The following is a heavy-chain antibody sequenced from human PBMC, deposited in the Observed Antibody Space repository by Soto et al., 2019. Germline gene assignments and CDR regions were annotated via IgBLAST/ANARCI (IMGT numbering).Heavy chain of an antibody. D-gene: IGHD4-4*01. CDR3: ARGRDVPPYSRRPSYYYYGMDV. CDR1: GGTFSSYA. J-gene: IGHJ6*02. CDR2: IIPIFGTA. Sequence: QVQLVQSGAEVKKPGSSVKVSCKASGGTFSSYAISWVRQAPGQGLEWMGGIIPIFGTANYAQKFQGRVTITADESTSTAYMELSSLRSEDTAVYYCARGRDVPPYSRRPSYYYYGMDVWGQGTTVTVSS. V-gene: IGHV1-69*12.